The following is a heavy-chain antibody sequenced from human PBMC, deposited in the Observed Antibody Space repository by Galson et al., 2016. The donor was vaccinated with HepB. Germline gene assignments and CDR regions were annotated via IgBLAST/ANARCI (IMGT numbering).Heavy chain of an antibody. CDR1: GFIFEDYV. CDR2: INWNSGDM. J-gene: IGHJ4*02. D-gene: IGHD5-18*01. CDR3: TKGQGTAMVTQFDS. Sequence: SLRLSCAASGFIFEDYVMHWVRQRPGRGLEWVAGINWNSGDMEYAASVKGRFTISRDNAKKSLYLQMNTLRPEDTALYCCTKGQGTAMVTQFDSWGQGTLVTVSS. V-gene: IGHV3-9*01.